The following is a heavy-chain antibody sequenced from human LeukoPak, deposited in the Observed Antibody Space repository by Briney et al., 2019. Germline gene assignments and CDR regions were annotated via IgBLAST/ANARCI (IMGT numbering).Heavy chain of an antibody. CDR3: ARDLGSGQTGY. CDR1: GFTFSSYS. J-gene: IGHJ4*02. CDR2: ISSSSSTI. D-gene: IGHD6-19*01. V-gene: IGHV3-48*01. Sequence: PGGSLRLSCAASGFTFSSYSMNWVRQAPGKGLEWVSYISSSSSTIYYADSVEGRFTISRDNAKNSLYLQMNSLRAEDTAVYYCARDLGSGQTGYWGQGTLVTVSS.